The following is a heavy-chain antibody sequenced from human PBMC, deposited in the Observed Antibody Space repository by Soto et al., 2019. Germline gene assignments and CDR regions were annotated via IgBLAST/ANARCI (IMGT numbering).Heavy chain of an antibody. D-gene: IGHD1-1*01. CDR3: AKDQTTTQYYYYGMDV. CDR1: GFTFSSYD. CDR2: ISGSGGST. J-gene: IGHJ6*02. V-gene: IGHV3-23*01. Sequence: EVQLLESGGGLVQPGGSLRLSCAASGFTFSSYDMSWVRQAPGKGLEWVSTISGSGGSTYYADSVKGRFTISRDNSKNTLYVQMNSLRADDTAVYYCAKDQTTTQYYYYGMDVWGQGTAVTVSS.